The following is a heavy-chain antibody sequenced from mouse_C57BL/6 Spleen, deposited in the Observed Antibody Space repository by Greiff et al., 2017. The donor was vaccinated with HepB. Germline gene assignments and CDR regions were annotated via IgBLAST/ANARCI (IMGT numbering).Heavy chain of an antibody. CDR3: ARSLYYYGSSHWYFDV. Sequence: VQLQQSGAELARPGASVKLSCKASGYTFTSYGISWVKQRTGQGLEWIGEIYPRSGNTYYNEKFKGKATLTADKSSSTAYMELSSLTSEDSAVYFCARSLYYYGSSHWYFDVWGTGTTVTVSS. V-gene: IGHV1-81*01. CDR1: GYTFTSYG. CDR2: IYPRSGNT. D-gene: IGHD1-1*01. J-gene: IGHJ1*03.